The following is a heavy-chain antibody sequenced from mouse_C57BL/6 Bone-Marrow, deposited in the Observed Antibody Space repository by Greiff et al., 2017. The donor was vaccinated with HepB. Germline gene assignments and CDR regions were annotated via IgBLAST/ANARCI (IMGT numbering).Heavy chain of an antibody. J-gene: IGHJ2*01. V-gene: IGHV1-81*01. Sequence: VQLQESGAELAGPGDSVKLTCKASGYSFISYGISWVKQRTGQGLEWIGEIYPRSGNTYYNEKFKGKATLTADKSSSTAYMELRSLTSEDSAVYFCARSSDYYGSSYGYWGQGTTLTVSS. D-gene: IGHD1-1*01. CDR1: GYSFISYG. CDR3: ARSSDYYGSSYGY. CDR2: IYPRSGNT.